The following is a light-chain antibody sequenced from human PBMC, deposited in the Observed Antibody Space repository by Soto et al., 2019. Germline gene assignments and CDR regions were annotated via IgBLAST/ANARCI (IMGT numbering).Light chain of an antibody. J-gene: IGKJ4*01. CDR3: QQYQNWPLA. Sequence: EIVMTQSPATLTVSPGETATLSCRASHNVNSNIAWYQQRPGQAPRLLIYGASTRTNGIPARFSGSGSGTEFTLTISSLQSEDVAVYYRQQYQNWPLAFGGGTKVDIK. V-gene: IGKV3-15*01. CDR2: GAS. CDR1: HNVNSN.